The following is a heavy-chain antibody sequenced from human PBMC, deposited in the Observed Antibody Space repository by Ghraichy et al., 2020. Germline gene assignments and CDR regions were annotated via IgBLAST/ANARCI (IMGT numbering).Heavy chain of an antibody. CDR3: ARRRELWSAAEGDAFDL. CDR1: VGSFSGYY. V-gene: IGHV4-34*01. D-gene: IGHD3-10*01. CDR2: INPTGTT. Sequence: SETLYLTCAVYVGSFSGYYWSWIRQSPGKGLEWIGEINPTGTTNNSPSLKSRLTMLVDTSKNQFSLNLKSVTAADTAVYYCARRRELWSAAEGDAFDLWGQGTMVTVSS. J-gene: IGHJ3*01.